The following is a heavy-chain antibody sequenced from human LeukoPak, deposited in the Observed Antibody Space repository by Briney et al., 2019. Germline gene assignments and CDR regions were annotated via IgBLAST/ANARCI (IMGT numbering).Heavy chain of an antibody. CDR3: ARDDSSGWATELTFDI. J-gene: IGHJ3*02. Sequence: SVKVSCKASGGTFSSYAISWVRQAPGQGLEWMGRIIPIFGTANYAQKFQGRVTITTDESTSTAYMELSSLRSEDTAVYYCARDDSSGWATELTFDIWGQGTMVTVS. D-gene: IGHD6-19*01. CDR2: IIPIFGTA. V-gene: IGHV1-69*05. CDR1: GGTFSSYA.